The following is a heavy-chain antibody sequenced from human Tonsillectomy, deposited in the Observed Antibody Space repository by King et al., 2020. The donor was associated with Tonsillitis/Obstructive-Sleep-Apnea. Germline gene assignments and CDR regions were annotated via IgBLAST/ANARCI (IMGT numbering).Heavy chain of an antibody. V-gene: IGHV4-34*01. CDR2: INHSGST. CDR3: ARVSHSTAAFDI. CDR1: GGSFSGYY. D-gene: IGHD5-18*01. J-gene: IGHJ3*02. Sequence: VQLQQWGAGLLKPSETLSLTCAVYGGSFSGYYWSWIRQPPGKGLEWIGEINHSGSTNYNPSLKSRVTISVDTSKNQFSLKLSSVTAADTAVYYCARVSHSTAAFDIWGQGTMVTVSS.